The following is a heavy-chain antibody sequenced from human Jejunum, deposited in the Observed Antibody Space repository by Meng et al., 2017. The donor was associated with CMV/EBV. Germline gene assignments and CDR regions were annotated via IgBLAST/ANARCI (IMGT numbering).Heavy chain of an antibody. D-gene: IGHD1-26*01. J-gene: IGHJ5*02. CDR2: ISTYNGKT. CDR3: ARGIVGTTIDL. Sequence: HWGKSASGGKKPWASVTVSCKASGYTFFSYDITWVRQAPGQGLEWMGWISTYNGKTNFAQKLLGRVTMTTDTSTNTAYMELRSLRSDDTAIYYCARGIVGTTIDLWGRGTLVTVSS. V-gene: IGHV1-18*01. CDR1: GYTFFSYD.